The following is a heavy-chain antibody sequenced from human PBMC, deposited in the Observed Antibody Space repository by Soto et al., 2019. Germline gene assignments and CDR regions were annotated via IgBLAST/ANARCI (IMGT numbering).Heavy chain of an antibody. Sequence: PSETLSLTCTVSGGSISSYYCSWIRQPPGKGLEWIGYIYYTGSTIYNPSLKSRVTISVDTSKNEFSLKLSSVTAADTAVYYCARGRPDISGWYNDWGQGTLVTVSS. D-gene: IGHD6-19*01. CDR3: ARGRPDISGWYND. V-gene: IGHV4-59*01. CDR1: GGSISSYY. CDR2: IYYTGST. J-gene: IGHJ4*02.